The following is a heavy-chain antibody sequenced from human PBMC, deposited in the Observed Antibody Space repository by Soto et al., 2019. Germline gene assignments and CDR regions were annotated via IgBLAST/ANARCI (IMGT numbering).Heavy chain of an antibody. CDR2: IYYSGST. CDR1: GGSISSGDYY. V-gene: IGHV4-30-4*01. CDR3: ARGVGSGSYYNQYNWFDP. J-gene: IGHJ5*02. D-gene: IGHD3-10*01. Sequence: PSETLSLTCRVSGGSISSGDYYWNWIRQPPGKGLEWIGHIYYSGSTYYNSSLKSRVTISLDTSKNQFSLKLSSVTAADTAVYYCARGVGSGSYYNQYNWFDPWGQGTLVTVS.